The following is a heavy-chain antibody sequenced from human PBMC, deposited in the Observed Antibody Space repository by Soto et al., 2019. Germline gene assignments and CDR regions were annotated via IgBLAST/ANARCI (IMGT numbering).Heavy chain of an antibody. J-gene: IGHJ4*02. Sequence: QVQLQESGPGLVKPSETLSLTCTVSGGSVSSGSYYWSWLRQPPGKGLEWIGYIYYSGSTNYNPSLRSRVPISVDTSKKQCSLNLSSVTAADTAVYYCAIVLGGYLSYWGQGTLVTVSS. CDR2: IYYSGST. V-gene: IGHV4-61*01. D-gene: IGHD3-22*01. CDR1: GGSVSSGSYY. CDR3: AIVLGGYLSY.